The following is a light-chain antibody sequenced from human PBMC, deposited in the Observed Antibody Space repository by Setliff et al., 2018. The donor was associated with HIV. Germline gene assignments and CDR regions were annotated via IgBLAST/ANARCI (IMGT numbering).Light chain of an antibody. CDR3: CAYAGSDTWV. J-gene: IGLJ1*01. V-gene: IGLV2-23*02. CDR1: STDIGHYGL. CDR2: DVN. Sequence: SVLSQPASVSGSPGQSITISCTGTSTDIGHYGLVSWYQQHPGRAPQLILFDVNKRPSGVSSRFFGSKSGNTASLSISGLQAGDEADYFCCAYAGSDTWVFGTGTKVTVL.